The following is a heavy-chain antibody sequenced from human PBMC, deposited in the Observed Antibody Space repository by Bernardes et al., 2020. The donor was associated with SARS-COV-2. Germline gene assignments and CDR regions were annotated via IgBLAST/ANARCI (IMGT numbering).Heavy chain of an antibody. V-gene: IGHV2-5*02. CDR1: GFSLSTSGVG. CDR3: AHSQPSRWSSSWLSGFDY. CDR2: IYWDDDK. J-gene: IGHJ4*02. Sequence: SGPTLVKPTQTLTLTCTFSGFSLSTSGVGVGWIRQPPGKALEWLALIYWDDDKRYSPSLKSRLTITKDTSKNQVVLTMTNMDPVDTATYYCAHSQPSRWSSSWLSGFDYWGQGTLVTVSS. D-gene: IGHD6-13*01.